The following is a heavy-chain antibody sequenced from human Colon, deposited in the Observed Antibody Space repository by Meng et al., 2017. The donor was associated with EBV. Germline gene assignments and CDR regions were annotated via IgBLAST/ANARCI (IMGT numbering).Heavy chain of an antibody. J-gene: IGHJ5*02. CDR1: GDSITSGDYS. Sequence: QVQWQESGSRLVRPSQTLSLTCAVSGDSITSGDYSWTWIRQPPGKGLEWIGYIYHGVNIYYTPSLRSRVTISVDKSRNQFSLKLTSVSAADTAVYYCVRDTRRGGGWFDPWGQGTLVTVSS. D-gene: IGHD3-10*01. CDR3: VRDTRRGGGWFDP. V-gene: IGHV4-30-2*01. CDR2: IYHGVNI.